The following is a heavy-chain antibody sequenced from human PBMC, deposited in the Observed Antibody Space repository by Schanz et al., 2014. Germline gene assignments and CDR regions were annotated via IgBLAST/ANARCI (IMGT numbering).Heavy chain of an antibody. V-gene: IGHV1-2*02. CDR3: AKRAPRSVGWCFDL. J-gene: IGHJ2*01. Sequence: QVRLVQSGAEVKKPGASVKVSCKASGYTFIDYYMHWVRQAPGQGLEWMGRIIPIVDITNYAQKFQGRVTMTTDTSTSTAYMELRSLRSDDTAVYYCAKRAPRSVGWCFDLWGRGTLVTVSS. D-gene: IGHD3-3*01. CDR2: IIPIVDIT. CDR1: GYTFIDYY.